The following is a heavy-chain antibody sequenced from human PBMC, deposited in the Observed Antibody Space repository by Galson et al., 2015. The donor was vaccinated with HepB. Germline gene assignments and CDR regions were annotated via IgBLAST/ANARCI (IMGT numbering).Heavy chain of an antibody. CDR1: GGSISGYY. V-gene: IGHV4-59*01. CDR3: ARYKPKRDTSVVVAHDL. Sequence: LSLTCTVSGGSISGYYWAWIRQPPGKGLVWIGFVYYTGRSNYNPSLKSRVIVSVDTSKNQLSLNLNSVTGADTAMYYCARYKPKRDTSVVVAHDLWGQGTLVTVSS. D-gene: IGHD2-21*01. CDR2: VYYTGRS. J-gene: IGHJ5*02.